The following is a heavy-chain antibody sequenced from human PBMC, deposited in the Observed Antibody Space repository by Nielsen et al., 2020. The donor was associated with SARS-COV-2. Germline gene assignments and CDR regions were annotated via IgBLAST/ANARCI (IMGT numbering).Heavy chain of an antibody. V-gene: IGHV3-33*03. D-gene: IGHD3-16*01. CDR3: ASASAHV. CDR1: RFTFSSYG. Sequence: GESLKISCAASRFTFSSYGMHWVRQAPGKGLEWVAVIWYDGSNEFYADSVKGRFTISRDNAKNTLYLQMNSLRAEDTAVYYCASASAHVWGQGTMVTVSS. J-gene: IGHJ3*01. CDR2: IWYDGSNE.